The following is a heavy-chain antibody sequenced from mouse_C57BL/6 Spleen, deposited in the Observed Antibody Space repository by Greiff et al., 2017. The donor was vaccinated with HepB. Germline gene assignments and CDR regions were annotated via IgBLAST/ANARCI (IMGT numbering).Heavy chain of an antibody. V-gene: IGHV5-9*01. CDR3: ARHDYDYDGLDY. Sequence: EVKLVESGGGLVKPGGSLKLSCAASGFTFSSYTMSWVRQTPEKRLEWVATISGGGGNTYYPDSVKGRFTISRDNAKNTLYLQMSSLRSEDTALYYCARHDYDYDGLDYWGQGTTLTVSS. CDR2: ISGGGGNT. D-gene: IGHD2-4*01. J-gene: IGHJ2*01. CDR1: GFTFSSYT.